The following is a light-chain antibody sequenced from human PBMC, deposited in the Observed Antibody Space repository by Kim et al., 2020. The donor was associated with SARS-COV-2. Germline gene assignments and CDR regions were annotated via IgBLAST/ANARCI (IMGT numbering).Light chain of an antibody. CDR1: QNVFDSFSNKNY. CDR3: QQYYSPPWT. CDR2: WAS. V-gene: IGKV4-1*01. J-gene: IGKJ1*01. Sequence: DVVMTQSPDFLTVSLRESATINCKFSQNVFDSFSNKNYLAWYRQKPGQPPKLLLYWASTRESGVPDRFSGSGSVTNFTLTISSLQAEDVAVYYCQQYYSPPWTFGQGTKVDIK.